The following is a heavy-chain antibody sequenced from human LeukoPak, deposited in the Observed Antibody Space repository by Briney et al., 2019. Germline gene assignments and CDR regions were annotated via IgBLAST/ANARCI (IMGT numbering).Heavy chain of an antibody. V-gene: IGHV3-53*01. CDR2: IYSGGST. CDR1: GFTVSSNY. Sequence: PGGSLRLSCAASGFTVSSNYMSWVRQAPGKGLEWVSVIYSGGSTNYADSVKGRFTISRDNSKNTLYLQMNSLRAEDTAVYYCAKVKRGATDYWGQGTLVTVSS. CDR3: AKVKRGATDY. D-gene: IGHD1-26*01. J-gene: IGHJ4*02.